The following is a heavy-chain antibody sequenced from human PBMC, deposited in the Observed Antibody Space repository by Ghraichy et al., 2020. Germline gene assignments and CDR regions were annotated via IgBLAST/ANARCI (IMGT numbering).Heavy chain of an antibody. CDR1: GGSISSSSYY. J-gene: IGHJ4*02. CDR3: ARHDRNWFDY. Sequence: SQTLSLTCTVSGGSISSSSYYWGWIRQPPGKGLEWIGSIYYSGSTYYNPSLKSRVTISVDTSKNQFSLKLSSVTAADTAVYYCARHDRNWFDYWGQGTLVTVSS. V-gene: IGHV4-39*01. D-gene: IGHD1-1*01. CDR2: IYYSGST.